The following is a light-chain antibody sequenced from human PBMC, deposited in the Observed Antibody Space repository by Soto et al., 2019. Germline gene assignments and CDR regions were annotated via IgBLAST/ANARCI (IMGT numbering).Light chain of an antibody. Sequence: VLTQSPGTLSLSPGERATLSCRAGQSVSSGYLAWYQQKPGQAPRLLIYATYTRATGIPDRFSGSGSGTDFTLTISRLQPEDFATYYCQQSYSTLTFGPGTKVDIK. CDR2: ATY. CDR1: QSVSSGY. J-gene: IGKJ3*01. V-gene: IGKV3-20*01. CDR3: QQSYSTLT.